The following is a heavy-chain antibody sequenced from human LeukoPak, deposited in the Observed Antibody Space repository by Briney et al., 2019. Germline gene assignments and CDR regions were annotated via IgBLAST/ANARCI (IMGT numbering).Heavy chain of an antibody. Sequence: GGSLRLSCAASGFTFGDYWMHWVRQAPGKGLVWVSRTNTDESRTSYTDSVKGRFTISRDNAGNTLYLQMNSLRVEDTAVYYCARGGGYGDFPDYWGQGTLVTVSS. J-gene: IGHJ4*02. V-gene: IGHV3-74*01. CDR2: TNTDESRT. CDR3: ARGGGYGDFPDY. CDR1: GFTFGDYW. D-gene: IGHD4-17*01.